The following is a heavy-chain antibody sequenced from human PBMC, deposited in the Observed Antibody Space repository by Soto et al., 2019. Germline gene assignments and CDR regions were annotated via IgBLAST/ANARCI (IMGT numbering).Heavy chain of an antibody. J-gene: IGHJ5*02. CDR1: GGSISSGGYY. CDR3: ARGPGT. V-gene: IGHV4-31*03. Sequence: QVQLQESGPGLVKPSQTLSLTCTVSGGSISSGGYYWSWIRQHPGKGLEWIGYIYYSGSTYYNPPLQSRVSISVDPSKNLCTPELSSVTAADTAVYYCARGPGTWGQGTLVTVSS. CDR2: IYYSGST.